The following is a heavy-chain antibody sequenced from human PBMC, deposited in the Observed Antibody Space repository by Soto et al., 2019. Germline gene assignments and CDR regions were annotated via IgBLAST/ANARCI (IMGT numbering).Heavy chain of an antibody. V-gene: IGHV1-2*02. CDR3: AREPATAKPEGVDF. CDR1: GYTFSDYY. Sequence: ASVKVSCKASGYTFSDYYIHWVRQAPGQGLEWMGRINPNSGGTKYAPKFQGGVTMARDTSITTAYMELSRLRSGDTAVYYCAREPATAKPEGVDFWGQGTLVTVSS. CDR2: INPNSGGT. J-gene: IGHJ4*02. D-gene: IGHD1-1*01.